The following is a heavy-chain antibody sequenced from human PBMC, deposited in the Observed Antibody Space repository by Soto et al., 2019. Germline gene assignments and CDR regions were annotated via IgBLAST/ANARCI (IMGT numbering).Heavy chain of an antibody. CDR3: ARAAYYYESSGYYPGDY. CDR1: GYTFTSYA. J-gene: IGHJ4*02. Sequence: ASVKVSCKASGYTFTSYAMDWVRQAPGQRLEWMGWINAGNGNTKYPQKFQGRVTFIRDTSASTDYMEVSSLRSEDTAVYYCARAAYYYESSGYYPGDYWGQGTLVTVSS. CDR2: INAGNGNT. D-gene: IGHD3-22*01. V-gene: IGHV1-3*01.